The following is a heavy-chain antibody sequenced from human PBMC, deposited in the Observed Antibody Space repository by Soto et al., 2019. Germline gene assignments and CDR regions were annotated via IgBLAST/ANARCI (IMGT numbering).Heavy chain of an antibody. CDR3: ARGQRFGGFDV. CDR2: INPSGGST. D-gene: IGHD6-25*01. CDR1: GYTFTSYY. Sequence: ASVKVSCKASGYTFTSYYMHWVRQAPGQGLEWMGIINPSGGSTSHAQKFQGRVTMTRDTSTSTVYMDLGSLRSEDTAIYFCARGQRFGGFDVWGQGTAVTVSS. J-gene: IGHJ3*01. V-gene: IGHV1-46*03.